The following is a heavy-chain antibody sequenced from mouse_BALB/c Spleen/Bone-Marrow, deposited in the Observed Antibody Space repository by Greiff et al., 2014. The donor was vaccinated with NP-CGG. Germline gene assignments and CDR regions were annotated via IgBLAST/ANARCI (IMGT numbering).Heavy chain of an antibody. J-gene: IGHJ1*01. CDR2: IVPSDSDA. CDR1: GYTFTIYW. D-gene: IGHD1-1*01. CDR3: ARRNYYGSHYWYFDV. Sequence: QVQLKDSGAELVKPGASVKLSCKASGYTFTIYWMHWVKQRPGQGLEWIGEIVPSDSDANSNQKFKGKATLTVDKSSTAAYMQLSSLTSEDSAVYYCARRNYYGSHYWYFDVWGAGTTVTVSS. V-gene: IGHV1-69*02.